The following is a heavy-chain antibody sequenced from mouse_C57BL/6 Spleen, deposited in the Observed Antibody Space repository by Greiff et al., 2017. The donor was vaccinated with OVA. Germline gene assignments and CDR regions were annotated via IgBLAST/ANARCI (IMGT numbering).Heavy chain of an antibody. CDR1: GYTFTSSW. V-gene: IGHV1-69*01. CDR3: ARKVDYYGSSSYFDV. Sequence: QVQLQQPGAELVMPGASVKLSCKASGYTFTSSWMHWVKQRPGQGLEWIGEIDPSDSYTNSNQKFKGKSTLTVDKSSSTAYMQLSSLTSEDSAVYYCARKVDYYGSSSYFDVWGTGTTVTVSS. CDR2: IDPSDSYT. D-gene: IGHD1-1*01. J-gene: IGHJ1*03.